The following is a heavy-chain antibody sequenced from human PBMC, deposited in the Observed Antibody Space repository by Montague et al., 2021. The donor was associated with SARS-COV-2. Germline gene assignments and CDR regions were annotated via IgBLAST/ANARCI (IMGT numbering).Heavy chain of an antibody. D-gene: IGHD3-16*01. Sequence: SETLSLTCRVSGASIDTGNHYWTWIRQSAGQGLEWIGNIYDSGPTNYNPSLKSRVTISLDRAKNHLSLLLSSVTAADTATYYCGRDSVSYGLDVWGQGTTVTVS. CDR1: GASIDTGNHY. CDR2: IYDSGPT. J-gene: IGHJ6*02. CDR3: GRDSVSYGLDV. V-gene: IGHV4-61*03.